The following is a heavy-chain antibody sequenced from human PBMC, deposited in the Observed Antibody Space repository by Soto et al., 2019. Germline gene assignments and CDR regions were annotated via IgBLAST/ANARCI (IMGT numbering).Heavy chain of an antibody. CDR3: AKNYSGSYADAFDI. D-gene: IGHD1-26*01. V-gene: IGHV3-23*01. Sequence: GGSLRLSCAASEFTFSNYAMSWVRQAPGKGLEWVSSISDNGGTTYYADSVKGRFTISRDNSKNTLYLQMNSLRAEDTAVYYCAKNYSGSYADAFDIWGQGTMVTVSS. CDR2: ISDNGGTT. CDR1: EFTFSNYA. J-gene: IGHJ3*02.